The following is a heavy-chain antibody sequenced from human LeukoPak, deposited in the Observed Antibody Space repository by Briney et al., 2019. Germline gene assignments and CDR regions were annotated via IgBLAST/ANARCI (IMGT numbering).Heavy chain of an antibody. CDR3: VRDSRTGVDY. J-gene: IGHJ4*02. CDR1: GFTFSDYY. CDR2: ISSDGGTT. V-gene: IGHV3-74*01. Sequence: GGSLRLSCAASGFTFSDYYMHWVRQAPGKGLVWVSRISSDGGTTFYADSVKGRFTISRDNAKNTLYLEMNSLRAKDTAVCYCVRDSRTGVDYWGQGTLVTVSS. D-gene: IGHD1-1*01.